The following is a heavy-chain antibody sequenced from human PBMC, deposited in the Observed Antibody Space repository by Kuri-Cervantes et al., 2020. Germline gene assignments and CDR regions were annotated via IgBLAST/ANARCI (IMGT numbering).Heavy chain of an antibody. CDR2: IYTSGST. V-gene: IGHV4-59*10. CDR1: GGSFSGYY. J-gene: IGHJ4*02. CDR3: ARGASRARQRRPYYDSSGFYFDY. Sequence: SETLSLTCAVYGGSFSGYYWSWIRQPAGKGLEWIGRIYTSGSTNYNPSLKSRVTISVDKSKNQFSLKLSSVTAADTAVYYCARGASRARQRRPYYDSSGFYFDYWGQGTLVTVSS. D-gene: IGHD3-22*01.